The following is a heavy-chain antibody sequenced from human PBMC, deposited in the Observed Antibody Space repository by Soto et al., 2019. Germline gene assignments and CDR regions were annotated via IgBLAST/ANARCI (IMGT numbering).Heavy chain of an antibody. CDR2: ISYDGSNK. Sequence: QVQLVESGGGVVQPGRSLRLSCAASGFTFSRYGMHWVRQAPGKGLEWVAVISYDGSNKYYADSVKGRFTISRDNSKNTLYLQMNSLRAEDTAVYYCAKVLTGDLGVDYWGQGTLVTVSS. CDR1: GFTFSRYG. V-gene: IGHV3-30*18. J-gene: IGHJ4*02. CDR3: AKVLTGDLGVDY. D-gene: IGHD7-27*01.